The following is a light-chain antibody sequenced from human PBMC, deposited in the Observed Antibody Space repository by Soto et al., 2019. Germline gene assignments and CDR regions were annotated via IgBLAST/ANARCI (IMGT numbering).Light chain of an antibody. J-gene: IGLJ1*01. V-gene: IGLV2-14*01. CDR1: SSDVGGYNC. CDR2: DVS. Sequence: QSVLTQPASVSGSPGQSITISCTGTSSDVGGYNCVSWYQQHPGKAPKLMIYDVSNRPSGVSTRFSGSKSGNTASLTISGLQADDQADYYCSSYTSSTTPFVFGTGTTVTVL. CDR3: SSYTSSTTPFV.